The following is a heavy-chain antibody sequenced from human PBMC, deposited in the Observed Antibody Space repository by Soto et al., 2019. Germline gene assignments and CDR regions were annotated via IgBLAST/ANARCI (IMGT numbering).Heavy chain of an antibody. D-gene: IGHD2-2*01. V-gene: IGHV3-13*01. J-gene: IGHJ6*03. CDR2: IGTAGDT. CDR3: ARASVVPAAIRNYYYYMDV. CDR1: GFTFSSYD. Sequence: GGSLRLSCAASGFTFSSYDMHWVRQATGKGLEWVSAIGTAGDTYYPGSVKGRFTISRENAKNSLYLQMNSLRAGDTAVYYCARASVVPAAIRNYYYYMDVWGKGTTVTVSS.